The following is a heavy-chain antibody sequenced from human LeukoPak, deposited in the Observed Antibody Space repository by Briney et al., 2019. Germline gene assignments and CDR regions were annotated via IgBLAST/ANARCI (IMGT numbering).Heavy chain of an antibody. J-gene: IGHJ5*02. V-gene: IGHV4-4*07. CDR1: GGSISSYY. D-gene: IGHD2-8*02. CDR3: ARLQRSRQWGEATRLYWWFDP. Sequence: SETLSLTCTVSGGSISSYYWSWIRQPAGKGLEWIGRIYTSGSTNYNPSLKSRVTISVDTSKNQFSLKLSSVTAADTAVYYCARLQRSRQWGEATRLYWWFDPWGQGTLVTVSS. CDR2: IYTSGST.